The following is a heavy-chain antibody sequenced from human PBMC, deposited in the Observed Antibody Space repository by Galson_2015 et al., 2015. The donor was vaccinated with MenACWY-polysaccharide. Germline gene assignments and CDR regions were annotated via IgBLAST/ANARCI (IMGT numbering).Heavy chain of an antibody. V-gene: IGHV3-23*01. D-gene: IGHD6-13*01. Sequence: SLRLSCAASGFSFSANGTSWVRQAPGRGLEWVSGSGSGGGLYYADSVKGRFTVSRDNSKNTLYLQMNNLRAEDTAVYYCAKVGPRSSWTMGIDYWGQGTLVTVSS. J-gene: IGHJ4*02. CDR1: GFSFSANG. CDR2: SGSGGGL. CDR3: AKVGPRSSWTMGIDY.